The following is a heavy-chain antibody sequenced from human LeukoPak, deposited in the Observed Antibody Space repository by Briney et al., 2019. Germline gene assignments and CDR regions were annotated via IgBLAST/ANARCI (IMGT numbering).Heavy chain of an antibody. V-gene: IGHV4-59*01. CDR1: GGSISTYY. CDR2: IHDSGTT. J-gene: IGHJ4*02. D-gene: IGHD5-24*01. CDR3: ARGGREGYNSFAY. Sequence: SETLSLTCTVSGGSISTYYWSWIRQPPGKGLEWIGYIHDSGTTSYNPSLKSRVTISVDMSENRLSLRLTSVSAADTAIYYCARGGREGYNSFAYWGQGTLVTVSS.